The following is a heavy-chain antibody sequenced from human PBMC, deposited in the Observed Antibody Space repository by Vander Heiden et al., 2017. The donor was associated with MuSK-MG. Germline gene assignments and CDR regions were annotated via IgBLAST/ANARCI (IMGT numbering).Heavy chain of an antibody. Sequence: EVQLVQSGAEVKKPGESLKISCKGSGYSFTSYWIGWVRQMPGKGLEWMGIIYPGESESKDSPSFQGQVTIAVDKAISTAYMQWSRMVASDTAMYYAARPPVGATGDYWGQGTMVTVSS. CDR2: IYPGESES. V-gene: IGHV5-51*01. CDR1: GYSFTSYW. D-gene: IGHD1-26*01. CDR3: ARPPVGATGDY. J-gene: IGHJ4*02.